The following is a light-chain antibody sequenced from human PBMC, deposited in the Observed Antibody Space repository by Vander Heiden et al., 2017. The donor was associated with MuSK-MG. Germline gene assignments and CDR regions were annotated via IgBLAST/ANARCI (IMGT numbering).Light chain of an antibody. V-gene: IGKV1-39*01. CDR3: QQSYSTPRT. CDR1: QSIRDY. J-gene: IGKJ1*01. Sequence: DIQMTQSPSSLSASVGDRVTITCRASQSIRDYLSWYQQKSGEAPKLLIYGASSLQSGVPPRFSGSGSGTDFTLTISSLQPEDFATYYCQQSYSTPRTFGQGTKVEIK. CDR2: GAS.